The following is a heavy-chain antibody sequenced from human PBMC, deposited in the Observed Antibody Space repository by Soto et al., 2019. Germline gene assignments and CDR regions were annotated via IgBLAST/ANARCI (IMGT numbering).Heavy chain of an antibody. Sequence: QVQLVQSGAEVKKPGASVKVSCKASGYTFTSYGISWVRQAPGQGLERMGWISAYNGNTNYAQKLQGRVTMTTDTSTSTAYMELRSLRSDDTAVYYCARDVLPRSPLGYFDYWGQGTLVTVSS. CDR2: ISAYNGNT. V-gene: IGHV1-18*01. CDR1: GYTFTSYG. D-gene: IGHD6-19*01. J-gene: IGHJ4*02. CDR3: ARDVLPRSPLGYFDY.